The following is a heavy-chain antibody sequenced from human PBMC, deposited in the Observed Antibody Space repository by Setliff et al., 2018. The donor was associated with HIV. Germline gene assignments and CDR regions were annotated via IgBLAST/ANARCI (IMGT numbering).Heavy chain of an antibody. D-gene: IGHD6-6*01. CDR2: IFHSGDT. J-gene: IGHJ4*02. CDR3: ATRPRIAARPFDY. V-gene: IGHV4-59*06. CDR1: GGSISSYY. Sequence: SETLSLTCTVSGGSISSYYWSWIRQPPGKGLEWIGYIFHSGDTYYNPSLKSRISMSVDTSKNQFSLELTSLTAADTAVYYCATRPRIAARPFDYWGQGMLVIISS.